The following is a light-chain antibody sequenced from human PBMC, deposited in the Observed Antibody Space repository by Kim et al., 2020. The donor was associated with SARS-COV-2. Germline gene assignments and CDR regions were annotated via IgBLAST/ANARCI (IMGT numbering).Light chain of an antibody. J-gene: IGKJ4*01. Sequence: EIVLTQSPATLSLSPGERATLSCRASQSVSSYLAWYQQKPGQAPRLLIYDASNRATGIPARFSGSGSGTDFTLTISSLEPEDFPVYYCQQRSNWPPRLTFGGGTKVDIK. CDR1: QSVSSY. CDR3: QQRSNWPPRLT. CDR2: DAS. V-gene: IGKV3-11*01.